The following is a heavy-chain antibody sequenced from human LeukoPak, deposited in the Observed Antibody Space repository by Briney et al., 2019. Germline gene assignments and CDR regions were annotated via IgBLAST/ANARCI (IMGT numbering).Heavy chain of an antibody. V-gene: IGHV3-30*03. D-gene: IGHD1-26*01. CDR1: GFTFSSYG. CDR2: ISYDGSNK. CDR3: ARDPYSGSYGNEYYYYMDV. Sequence: GGSLRLSCAASGFTFSSYGMHWVRQAPGKGLEWVAVISYDGSNKYYADSVKGRFTISRDNSKNTLYLQMNSLRAEDTAVYYCARDPYSGSYGNEYYYYMDVWGKGTTVTISS. J-gene: IGHJ6*03.